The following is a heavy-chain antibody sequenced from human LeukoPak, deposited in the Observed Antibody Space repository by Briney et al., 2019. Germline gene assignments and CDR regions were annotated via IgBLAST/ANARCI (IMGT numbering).Heavy chain of an antibody. CDR2: ISSSGSTI. CDR3: ARDLLLWFGEVYNYGMDV. V-gene: IGHV3-48*03. D-gene: IGHD3-10*01. Sequence: SGGSLRLSCAASGFTFSSYEMNWVRQAPGKGPEWVSYISSSGSTIYYADSVKGRFTISRDNAKNSLYLQMSSLRAEDTAVYYCARDLLLWFGEVYNYGMDVWGKGTTVTVSS. J-gene: IGHJ6*04. CDR1: GFTFSSYE.